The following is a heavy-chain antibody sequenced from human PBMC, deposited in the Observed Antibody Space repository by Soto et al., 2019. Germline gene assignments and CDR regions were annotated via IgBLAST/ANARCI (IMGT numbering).Heavy chain of an antibody. Sequence: QVHLVESGGGVVQPGRSLRLSCAASGFTFSDYAAHWVRQAPGKGLEWVALMSFDGSNKYYADSVKGRFTISRDSSKNTLYLQMNSLRPEDTAVYFCERDVSGSYGSYWFAPWGQGTLVTVSS. CDR1: GFTFSDYA. CDR3: ERDVSGSYGSYWFAP. V-gene: IGHV3-30-3*01. J-gene: IGHJ5*02. D-gene: IGHD1-26*01. CDR2: MSFDGSNK.